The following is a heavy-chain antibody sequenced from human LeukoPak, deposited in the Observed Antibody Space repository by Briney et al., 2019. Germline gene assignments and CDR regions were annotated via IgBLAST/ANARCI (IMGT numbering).Heavy chain of an antibody. CDR1: GGSFSGYY. Sequence: PSETLSLTCAVYGGSFSGYYWSWIRQPPGKGLEWIGEINHSGGINYNPSLKSRVTISVDTSKNQFSLKLSSVTAADTAVYYCARDLIRSQSSGWPHYYYYYMDVWGKGTTVTVSS. V-gene: IGHV4-34*01. CDR2: INHSGGI. J-gene: IGHJ6*03. CDR3: ARDLIRSQSSGWPHYYYYYMDV. D-gene: IGHD6-19*01.